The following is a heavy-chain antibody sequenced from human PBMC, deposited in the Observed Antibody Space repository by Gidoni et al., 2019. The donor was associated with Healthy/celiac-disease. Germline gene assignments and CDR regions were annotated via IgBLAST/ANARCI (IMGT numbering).Heavy chain of an antibody. CDR2: IYYSGST. CDR3: AREELGDLDYFDH. D-gene: IGHD3-16*01. J-gene: IGHJ4*02. Sequence: QVQLQESGPGLVKPSQTLSLTCTVSGGSISSGGYYWSWIRQLPGKGLEWIGYIYYSGSTYYNPSLKSRLTISVDTSKNQFSLKLTSVTAADTAVYYCAREELGDLDYFDHWGQGTLVTVSS. V-gene: IGHV4-31*03. CDR1: GGSISSGGYY.